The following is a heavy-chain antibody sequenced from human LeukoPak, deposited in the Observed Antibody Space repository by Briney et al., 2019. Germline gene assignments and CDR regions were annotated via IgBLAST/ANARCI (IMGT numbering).Heavy chain of an antibody. CDR2: ISGSGGST. CDR3: AKVRDYDSSGYWGHAFDI. Sequence: GGSLRLSCAASGFTFSSYAMSWVRQAPGKGLEWVSAISGSGGSTYYADSVKGRFTISRDNSKNTLYLQMNSLRAEDTAVYYCAKVRDYDSSGYWGHAFDIWGQGTMVTVSS. D-gene: IGHD3-22*01. CDR1: GFTFSSYA. J-gene: IGHJ3*02. V-gene: IGHV3-23*01.